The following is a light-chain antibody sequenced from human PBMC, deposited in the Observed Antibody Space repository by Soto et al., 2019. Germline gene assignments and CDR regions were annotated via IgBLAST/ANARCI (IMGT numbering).Light chain of an antibody. V-gene: IGLV2-11*01. Sequence: QSALTQPHSVSGSPGQSVTISCTGTNSDVGRYTSVSWYQQLPGKAPQLIISAVRQRPSGVPDRFSGSKSGNTASLTISGLQTDDEADYFCFSYTANDNWVFGGGTKVTVL. J-gene: IGLJ3*02. CDR1: NSDVGRYTS. CDR2: AVR. CDR3: FSYTANDNWV.